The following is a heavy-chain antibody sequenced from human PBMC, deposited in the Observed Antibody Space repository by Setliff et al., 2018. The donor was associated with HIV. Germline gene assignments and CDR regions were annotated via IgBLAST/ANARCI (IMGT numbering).Heavy chain of an antibody. Sequence: ASVKVSCKASGYTFTGYFIHWVRQAPGQGLEWMGWINPNSGSTNYAQKFQGRVTVTRDTSISTAYMELNSLRSDDTAVFYCARGDDYGDFYFFDYWGQGTLVTVSS. D-gene: IGHD4-17*01. J-gene: IGHJ4*02. V-gene: IGHV1-2*02. CDR1: GYTFTGYF. CDR2: INPNSGST. CDR3: ARGDDYGDFYFFDY.